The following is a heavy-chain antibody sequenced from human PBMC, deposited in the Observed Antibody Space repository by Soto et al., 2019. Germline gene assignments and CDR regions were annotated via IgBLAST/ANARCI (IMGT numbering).Heavy chain of an antibody. CDR2: INPSGVST. D-gene: IGHD5-18*01. CDR1: GYTFTSYY. J-gene: IGHJ6*02. V-gene: IGHV1-46*01. Sequence: ASVKVSCKASGYTFTSYYMHWVRQAPGQGLEWMGIINPSGVSTSYAQKFQGRVTMTRDTSTSTVYMELSSLRSEDTAVYYCARDLIDTAMATRVYYYYGMDVWGQGTTVTVSS. CDR3: ARDLIDTAMATRVYYYYGMDV.